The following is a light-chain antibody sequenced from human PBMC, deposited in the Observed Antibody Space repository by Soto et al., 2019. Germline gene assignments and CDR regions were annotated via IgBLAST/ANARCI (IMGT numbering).Light chain of an antibody. CDR2: EVS. CDR1: SSDVGGYNY. V-gene: IGLV2-14*01. Sequence: QSVLTQPASVSGSPGQSITISCTGTSSDVGGYNYVSWYQQHPGKAPKLMIYEVSNRPSGFSNRFSGSKSGNTSSLTISVLQSEDEAAYYYSSYTSSSTYVFGTGTKHTVL. CDR3: SSYTSSSTYV. J-gene: IGLJ1*01.